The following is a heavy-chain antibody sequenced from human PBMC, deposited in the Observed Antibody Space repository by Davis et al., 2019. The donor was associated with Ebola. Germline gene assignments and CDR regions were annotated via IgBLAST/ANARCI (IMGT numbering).Heavy chain of an antibody. CDR1: GITFVNAW. J-gene: IGHJ4*02. CDR3: ARATSGTYLLNY. D-gene: IGHD1-26*01. CDR2: IKSKADGWTT. Sequence: PGGSLRLSCAASGITFVNAWMNWVRQAPGKGLEWVGRIKSKADGWTTDYAAPVKGRFTISRDDSKNMLYLQMNSLKSEDTAVYYCARATSGTYLLNYWGQGTLVTVSS. V-gene: IGHV3-15*01.